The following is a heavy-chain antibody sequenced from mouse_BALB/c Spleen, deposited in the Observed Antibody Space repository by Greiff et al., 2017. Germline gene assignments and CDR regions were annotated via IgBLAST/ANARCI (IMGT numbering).Heavy chain of an antibody. CDR1: GFNIKDTY. J-gene: IGHJ3*01. Sequence: EVKLMESGAELVKPGASVKLSCTASGFNIKDTYMHWVKQRPEQGLEWIGRIDPANGNTKYDPKFQGKATITADTSSNTAYLQLSSLTSEDTAVYYCARGDYYGSSSFAYWGQGTLVTVSA. CDR3: ARGDYYGSSSFAY. D-gene: IGHD1-1*01. V-gene: IGHV14-3*02. CDR2: IDPANGNT.